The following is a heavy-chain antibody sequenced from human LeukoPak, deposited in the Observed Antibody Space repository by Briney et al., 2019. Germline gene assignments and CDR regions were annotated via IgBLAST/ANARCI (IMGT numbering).Heavy chain of an antibody. D-gene: IGHD3-22*01. CDR2: ISGSGGST. V-gene: IGHV3-23*01. Sequence: GGSLRLSCAASGFTFSSYAMSWVRQAPGKGLEWVSAISGSGGSTYNADSVKGRFTISRDNSKNTLYLQMNSLRAEDTAVYYCAKGPVTMIVGVTRHFDYWGQGTLVTVSS. J-gene: IGHJ4*02. CDR3: AKGPVTMIVGVTRHFDY. CDR1: GFTFSSYA.